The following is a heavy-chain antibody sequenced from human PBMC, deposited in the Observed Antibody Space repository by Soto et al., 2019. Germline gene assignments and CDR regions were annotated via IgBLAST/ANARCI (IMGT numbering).Heavy chain of an antibody. D-gene: IGHD3-16*02. CDR3: ARRVNSAPNWFDP. V-gene: IGHV3-74*01. CDR1: GFTFSDHW. J-gene: IGHJ5*02. Sequence: HPGGSLRLSCAAAGFTFSDHWMHWVRQPPGKGLVWVARIASDGSSTTYADSVQGRFTISRDNARGTLYLQMNSLTAEDTAVYYCARRVNSAPNWFDPWGQGTLVTVSS. CDR2: IASDGSST.